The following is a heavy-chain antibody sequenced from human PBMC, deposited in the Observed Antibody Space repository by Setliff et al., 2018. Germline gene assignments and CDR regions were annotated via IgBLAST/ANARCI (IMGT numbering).Heavy chain of an antibody. V-gene: IGHV5-51*01. CDR3: ARQAISGSDAFDI. CDR2: IYPGDSDT. D-gene: IGHD3-3*01. Sequence: GESLKISCKGSGYTFTNYWIGWVRQMPGKGPEWMGIIYPGDSDTRYSPSFQGQVTTSADKSISIAYLQWSSLKASDTAMYYCARQAISGSDAFDIWGQGTLVTVSS. J-gene: IGHJ3*02. CDR1: GYTFTNYW.